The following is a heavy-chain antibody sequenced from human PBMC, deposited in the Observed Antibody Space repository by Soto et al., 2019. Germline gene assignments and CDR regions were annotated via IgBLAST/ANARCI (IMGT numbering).Heavy chain of an antibody. Sequence: PSETLSLTCTVSGGSISRYSWTWIRQPPGTGLEWIGEINHTGSTNYNPSLKSRVTISVDTSKNQFSLKLTSVTAADTAVYYCARDKITGLFDYWGQGTLVTVSS. D-gene: IGHD2-8*02. CDR2: INHTGST. V-gene: IGHV4-34*01. CDR1: GGSISRYS. J-gene: IGHJ4*02. CDR3: ARDKITGLFDY.